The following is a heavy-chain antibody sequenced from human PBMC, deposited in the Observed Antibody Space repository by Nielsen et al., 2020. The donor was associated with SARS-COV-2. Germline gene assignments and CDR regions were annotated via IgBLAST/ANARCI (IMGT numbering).Heavy chain of an antibody. Sequence: VRQAPGKGLEWVSYISSSGSTIYYADSVKGRFTISRDNAKNSLYLQMNSLRAEDTAVYYCAREDTYYDFWSGSHYYYGMDVWGQGTTVTVSS. D-gene: IGHD3-3*01. CDR3: AREDTYYDFWSGSHYYYGMDV. J-gene: IGHJ6*02. CDR2: ISSSGSTI. V-gene: IGHV3-48*03.